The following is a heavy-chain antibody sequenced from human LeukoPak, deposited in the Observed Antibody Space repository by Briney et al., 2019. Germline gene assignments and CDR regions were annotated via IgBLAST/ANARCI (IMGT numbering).Heavy chain of an antibody. CDR3: ARDSDSGYGPFAS. J-gene: IGHJ4*02. Sequence: GGSLRLSCAASGFTVSNNCMSWVRQAPGKGLEWVSVIHSGCTTNYADSVQARFTISRNNSKTTVYLHMNSLRAEDTAVYYCARDSDSGYGPFASWGQGTLVTVSS. CDR2: IHSGCTT. D-gene: IGHD5-12*01. CDR1: GFTVSNNC. V-gene: IGHV3-53*01.